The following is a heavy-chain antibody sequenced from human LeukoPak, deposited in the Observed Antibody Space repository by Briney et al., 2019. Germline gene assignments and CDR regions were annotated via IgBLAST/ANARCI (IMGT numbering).Heavy chain of an antibody. V-gene: IGHV3-21*01. D-gene: IGHD4-17*01. CDR3: ARGGRTVTTPVGADY. CDR1: GFTFSSYT. Sequence: PGGSLRLSCAASGFTFSSYTMNWVRQAPGKGLEWVSSISYSNSYICYADSVKGRFTISRATAKNSLYLQMNSLRAEDTAVYYCARGGRTVTTPVGADYWGQGTLVTVSS. J-gene: IGHJ4*02. CDR2: ISYSNSYI.